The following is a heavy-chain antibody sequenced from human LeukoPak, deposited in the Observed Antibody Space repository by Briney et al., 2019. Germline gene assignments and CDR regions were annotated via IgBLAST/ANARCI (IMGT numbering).Heavy chain of an antibody. Sequence: GGSLRLACAGSGFSFDDYAMHWVRQAPGKGLEWVSGISWNSGSIGYADSVKGRFTISRDNAKNSLYLQMNSLRAEDTALYYCARAGGYCGRISCPYYFDYWGQGSLVAVSS. CDR3: ARAGGYCGRISCPYYFDY. CDR2: ISWNSGSI. J-gene: IGHJ4*02. D-gene: IGHD2-15*01. CDR1: GFSFDDYA. V-gene: IGHV3-9*01.